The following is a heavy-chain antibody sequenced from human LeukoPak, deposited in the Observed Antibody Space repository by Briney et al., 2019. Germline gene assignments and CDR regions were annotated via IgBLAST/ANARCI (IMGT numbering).Heavy chain of an antibody. CDR3: TRGYCSGGYCTRGHCGGGGCTSAVDY. Sequence: PGGSLRLSCAASGFTFSTYWMTWVRQAPGKGLEWVANINQDGSDTYYVDSVKGRFTISRDNAKNSLSLQMSSLRAEDTAVYYCTRGYCSGGYCTRGHCGGGGCTSAVDYWGQGTLVTVSS. J-gene: IGHJ4*02. CDR2: INQDGSDT. D-gene: IGHD2-15*01. V-gene: IGHV3-7*01. CDR1: GFTFSTYW.